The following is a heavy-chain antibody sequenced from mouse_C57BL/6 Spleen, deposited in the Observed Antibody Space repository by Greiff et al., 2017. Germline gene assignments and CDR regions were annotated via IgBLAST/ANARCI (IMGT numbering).Heavy chain of an antibody. CDR2: IDPSDSYT. V-gene: IGHV1-50*01. CDR1: GYTFTSYW. D-gene: IGHD1-1*01. J-gene: IGHJ4*01. CDR3: ARKSYGSSYAMDY. Sequence: VQLQQSGAELVKPGASVKLSCKASGYTFTSYWMQWVKQRPGQGLEWIGEIDPSDSYTNYNQKFKGKATLTVDTSSSTAYMKLSSLTSEDSAVYYCARKSYGSSYAMDYWGQGTSVTVSS.